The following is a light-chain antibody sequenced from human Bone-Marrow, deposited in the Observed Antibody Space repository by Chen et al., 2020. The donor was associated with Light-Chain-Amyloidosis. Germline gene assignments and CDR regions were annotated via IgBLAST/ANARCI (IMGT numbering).Light chain of an antibody. CDR3: QSYQGSSQGV. J-gene: IGLJ3*02. CDR2: EDD. V-gene: IGLV6-57*01. Sequence: NFMLTQPHSVSESPRKTVIISCTRSSGSIATNYVQWYQQLPGSSPTTVIYEDDQRPSGVPDRFSGSIDRSSNSASLTISGLKTEDEADYYCQSYQGSSQGVFGGGTKLTVL. CDR1: SGSIATNY.